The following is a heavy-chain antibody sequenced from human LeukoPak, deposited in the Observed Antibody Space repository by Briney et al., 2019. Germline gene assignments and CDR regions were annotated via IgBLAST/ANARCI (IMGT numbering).Heavy chain of an antibody. CDR3: ARGINILTGLYYFDY. J-gene: IGHJ4*02. D-gene: IGHD3-9*01. CDR2: IFHSGST. CDR1: GFSLTIGYF. Sequence: SETLSLTCNVSGFSLTIGYFWGWIRQPPGKGLEWIGSIFHSGSTYFNPSLKSRVTMSVDTSKNQFSLQLSSVTAADTAVYYCARGINILTGLYYFDYWGQGTLVTVSS. V-gene: IGHV4-38-2*02.